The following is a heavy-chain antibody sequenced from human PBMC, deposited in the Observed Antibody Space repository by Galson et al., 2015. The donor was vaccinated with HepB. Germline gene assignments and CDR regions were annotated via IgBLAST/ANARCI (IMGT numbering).Heavy chain of an antibody. CDR1: GYSFTSYW. CDR3: ARPTSGYDSWGGVDY. V-gene: IGHV5-51*01. CDR2: IYPGDSDT. D-gene: IGHD5-12*01. J-gene: IGHJ4*02. Sequence: SGAEVKKPGESLQISCKGSGYSFTSYWIGWVRQMPGKGLEWMGIIYPGDSDTRYSPSFQGQVTISADKSISTAYLQWSSLKALDTAMYYCARPTSGYDSWGGVDYWGQGTLVTVSS.